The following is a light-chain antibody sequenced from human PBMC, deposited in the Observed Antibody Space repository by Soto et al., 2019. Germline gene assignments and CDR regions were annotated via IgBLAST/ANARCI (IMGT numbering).Light chain of an antibody. CDR1: SSDVGGYNY. CDR3: SSYTSSSTLV. Sequence: QSVLTQPASVSGSPGQSITISCTGTSSDVGGYNYVSWYQQYPGKAPKLIIYDVSNRPSGVSNRFSGSKSGNTASLTISGLQAEDEGDYYCSSYTSSSTLVFGGGTKLTVL. J-gene: IGLJ2*01. V-gene: IGLV2-14*01. CDR2: DVS.